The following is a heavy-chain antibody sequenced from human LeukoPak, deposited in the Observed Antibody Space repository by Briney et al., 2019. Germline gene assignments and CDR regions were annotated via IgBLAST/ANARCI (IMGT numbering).Heavy chain of an antibody. D-gene: IGHD3-22*01. J-gene: IGHJ4*02. CDR3: ARHTPDYYDSSGYIDY. Sequence: SETLSLTRTVSGGSISSYYWSWIRQPPGKGLEWIGYIYYSGSTNYNPSLKSRVTISVDTSKNQFSLKLSSVTAADTAVYYCARHTPDYYDSSGYIDYWGQGTLVTVSS. CDR1: GGSISSYY. CDR2: IYYSGST. V-gene: IGHV4-59*08.